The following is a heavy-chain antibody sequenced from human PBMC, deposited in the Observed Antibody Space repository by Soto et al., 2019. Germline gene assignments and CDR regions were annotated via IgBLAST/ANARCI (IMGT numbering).Heavy chain of an antibody. CDR3: ARDNYYGSGSYSDNWFDP. Sequence: SETLSLTCTVSGGSISSYYWSYSGSTNFNPSLKSRATISVDTSKNQFSLKLSSVTAADTAVYYCARDNYYGSGSYSDNWFDPWGQGTLVTVSS. CDR2: SGST. D-gene: IGHD3-10*01. V-gene: IGHV4-59*12. J-gene: IGHJ5*02. CDR1: GGSISSYY.